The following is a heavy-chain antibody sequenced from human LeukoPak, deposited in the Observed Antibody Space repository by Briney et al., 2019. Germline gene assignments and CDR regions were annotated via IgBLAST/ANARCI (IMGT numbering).Heavy chain of an antibody. CDR2: INHSGST. Sequence: SETLSLTCAVYGGSFSGYYWSWIRQPPGKGLEWIGEINHSGSTNYNPSLKSRVTISVDTSKNQFPLKLSSVTAADTAVYYCARAKRRAIAAAGTYYYYGMDVWGQGTTVTVSS. CDR3: ARAKRRAIAAAGTYYYYGMDV. V-gene: IGHV4-34*01. CDR1: GGSFSGYY. J-gene: IGHJ6*02. D-gene: IGHD6-13*01.